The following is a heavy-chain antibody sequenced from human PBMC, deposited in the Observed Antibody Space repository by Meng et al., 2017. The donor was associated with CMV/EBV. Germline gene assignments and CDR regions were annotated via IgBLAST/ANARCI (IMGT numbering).Heavy chain of an antibody. CDR1: GFTFSSYS. CDR2: ISSSSSYI. V-gene: IGHV3-21*01. D-gene: IGHD2-2*01. J-gene: IGHJ4*02. Sequence: GGPLRLSCAASGFTFSSYSMNWVRQAPGKGLEWVSSISSSSSYIYYADSVKGRFTISRDNAKNSLYLQMNSLRAEDTAVYYCAIGVTGRYCSSTSCYEDYWGQGTLVTVSS. CDR3: AIGVTGRYCSSTSCYEDY.